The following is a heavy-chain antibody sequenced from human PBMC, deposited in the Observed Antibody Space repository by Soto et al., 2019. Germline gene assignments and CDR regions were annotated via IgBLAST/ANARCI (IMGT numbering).Heavy chain of an antibody. D-gene: IGHD3-22*01. CDR3: ARVSYYDSSGYYGY. CDR1: GFTFSSYE. Sequence: GGSLRLSCAASGFTFSSYEITWVRQAPGKGLEWVSYISSSGSTIYYADSVKGRFTISRDNAKNSLYLQMNSLRAEDTAVYYCARVSYYDSSGYYGYWGQGTLVTVSS. V-gene: IGHV3-48*03. CDR2: ISSSGSTI. J-gene: IGHJ4*02.